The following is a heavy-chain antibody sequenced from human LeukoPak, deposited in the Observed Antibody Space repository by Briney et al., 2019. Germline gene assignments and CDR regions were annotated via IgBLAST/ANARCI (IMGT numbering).Heavy chain of an antibody. J-gene: IGHJ5*02. Sequence: SGGSLRLSCAASGFTFDDCAMHWVRQAPGKGLEWVSLISWDGGSTYYADSVKGRFTISRDNSKNSLYLQMNSLRAEDTALYYCAKDGGSGSYYNGWFDPWGQGTLVTVSS. CDR2: ISWDGGST. D-gene: IGHD3-10*01. V-gene: IGHV3-43D*04. CDR3: AKDGGSGSYYNGWFDP. CDR1: GFTFDDCA.